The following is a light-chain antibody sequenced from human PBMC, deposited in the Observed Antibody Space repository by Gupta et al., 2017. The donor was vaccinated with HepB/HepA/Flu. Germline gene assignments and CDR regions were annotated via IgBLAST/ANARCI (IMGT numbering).Light chain of an antibody. J-gene: IGLJ3*02. CDR2: LNSDGSH. CDR1: SGHSSYA. V-gene: IGLV4-69*01. CDR3: PNWGTSMLWV. Sequence: QLVLTQSPSASASLGASVKLTCTLSSGHSSYAIAWHQQQPEKGPRYLMKLNSDGSHSKGDGIPDRFSASCSGAAPLPNISSLQSDDDAYSYCPNWGTSMLWVFGGGTKMTVL.